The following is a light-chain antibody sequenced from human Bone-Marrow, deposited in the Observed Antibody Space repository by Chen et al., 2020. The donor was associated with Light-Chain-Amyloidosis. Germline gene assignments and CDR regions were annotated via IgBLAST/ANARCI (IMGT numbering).Light chain of an antibody. CDR3: QSADSSGTYEVI. CDR1: DLPTKY. J-gene: IGLJ2*01. Sequence: SYELTQPPSVSVSPGQTARITCSGDDLPTKYAYWYQQKPGQAPVLVIHRDTERPSGISERFSGSSSGTTATLTISGVQAKDEADYHCQSADSSGTYEVIFGGRTKLTVL. CDR2: RDT. V-gene: IGLV3-25*03.